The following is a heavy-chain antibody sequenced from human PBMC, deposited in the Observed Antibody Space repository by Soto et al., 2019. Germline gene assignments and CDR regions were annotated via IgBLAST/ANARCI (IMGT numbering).Heavy chain of an antibody. V-gene: IGHV3-33*01. D-gene: IGHD3-10*01. CDR3: ARGAAPMVRGSSGTPNWFDP. Sequence: QVQLVESGGGVVQPGRSLRLSCAASGFTFSNYGMHWVRQAPGKGLEWVAIIWYDGTNKYYADSVKGRFTISRDNSKNTLYLQMNSLRAEDTAVYYCARGAAPMVRGSSGTPNWFDPWGQGTLVTVSS. CDR1: GFTFSNYG. J-gene: IGHJ5*02. CDR2: IWYDGTNK.